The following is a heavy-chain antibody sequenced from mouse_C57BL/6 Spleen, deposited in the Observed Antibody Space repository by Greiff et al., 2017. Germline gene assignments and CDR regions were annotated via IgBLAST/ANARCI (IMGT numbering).Heavy chain of an antibody. Sequence: QVHVKQSGAELVKPGASVKISCKASGYAFSSYWMNWVKQRPGKGLEWIGQIYPGDGDTNYNGKFKGKATLTADKSSSTAYMQLSSLTSEDSAVYFCAREGITTVVYFDYWGQGTTLTVSS. CDR3: AREGITTVVYFDY. J-gene: IGHJ2*01. V-gene: IGHV1-80*01. D-gene: IGHD1-1*01. CDR2: IYPGDGDT. CDR1: GYAFSSYW.